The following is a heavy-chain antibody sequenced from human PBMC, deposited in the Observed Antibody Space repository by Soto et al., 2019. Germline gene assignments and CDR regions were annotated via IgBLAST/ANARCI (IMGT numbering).Heavy chain of an antibody. CDR1: GDSVSSNSAA. CDR2: TYYRSKWYN. V-gene: IGHV6-1*01. Sequence: SQTLSLTCAISGDSVSSNSAAWNWIRQSPSRGLEWLGRTYYRSKWYNDYAVSVKSRITINPATSKNQFSLQLNTVTPEDTAVYYCARVELGRSSSSSYGMDVWGQGTTVTVSS. CDR3: ARVELGRSSSSSYGMDV. J-gene: IGHJ6*02. D-gene: IGHD6-6*01.